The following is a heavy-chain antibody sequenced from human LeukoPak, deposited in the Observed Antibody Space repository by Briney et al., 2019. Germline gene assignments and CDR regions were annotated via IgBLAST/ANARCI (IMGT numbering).Heavy chain of an antibody. D-gene: IGHD5-18*01. J-gene: IGHJ4*02. Sequence: ASVKVSCKASGYTFTSYGISWVRQAPGQGLEWMGWISAYNGNTNYAQKLQGRVTMTTDTSTSTAYVELRSLRSDDTAVYYCARDRKGLRSAFDYWGQGTLVTVSS. V-gene: IGHV1-18*01. CDR3: ARDRKGLRSAFDY. CDR1: GYTFTSYG. CDR2: ISAYNGNT.